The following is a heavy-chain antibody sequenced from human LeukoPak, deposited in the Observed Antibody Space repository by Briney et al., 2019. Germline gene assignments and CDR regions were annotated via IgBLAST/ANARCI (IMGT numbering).Heavy chain of an antibody. CDR1: GFTISSYG. CDR3: ARAYYYYDSSGHYYSYYGMDV. Sequence: RAGGSLRLSCAASGFTISSYGMNWVRLAPGQGLEWVSYISSSSSTSTIYYADSVKGRFTISRDNAKNSLYLQMNTLRAEDTAVYYCARAYYYYDSSGHYYSYYGMDVWGQGTTVTVSS. J-gene: IGHJ6*02. CDR2: ISSSSSTSTI. V-gene: IGHV3-48*04. D-gene: IGHD3-22*01.